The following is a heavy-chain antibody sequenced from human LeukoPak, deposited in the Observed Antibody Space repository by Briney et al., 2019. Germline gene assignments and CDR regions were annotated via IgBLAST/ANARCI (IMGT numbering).Heavy chain of an antibody. V-gene: IGHV3-21*01. D-gene: IGHD6-19*01. Sequence: PGGSLRLSCAASGFTFDDYGMSWVRQAPGKGLEWVSSITSSSTYTFYADSVKGRFTISRDNARNSLYLQMNSLRAEDTAVYYCTRSSGWYNYFDYWGQGTLVTVSS. CDR1: GFTFDDYG. CDR3: TRSSGWYNYFDY. J-gene: IGHJ4*02. CDR2: ITSSSTYT.